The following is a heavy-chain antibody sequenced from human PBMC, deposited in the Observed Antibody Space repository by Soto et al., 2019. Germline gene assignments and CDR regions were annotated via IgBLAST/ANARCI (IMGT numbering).Heavy chain of an antibody. CDR3: ARDAAVGLFDY. Sequence: ASVKVSCKASGYTFTRYGISWVRQAPGQGIEWMGWISAYNGDTNYAQNLQGRVTMTTDTSTSTAYMELRSLRSDDTAVYYCARDAAVGLFDYWGQGTLVTVSS. V-gene: IGHV1-18*01. CDR1: GYTFTRYG. D-gene: IGHD1-26*01. J-gene: IGHJ4*02. CDR2: ISAYNGDT.